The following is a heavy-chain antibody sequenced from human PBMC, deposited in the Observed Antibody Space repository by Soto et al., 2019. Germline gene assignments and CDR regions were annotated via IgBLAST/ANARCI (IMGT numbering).Heavy chain of an antibody. V-gene: IGHV3-23*01. Sequence: PGGSLRLSCAASGFTFSSYAMSWVRQAPGKGLEWVSAISGSGGSTYYADSVKGRFTISRDNSKNTLYLQMNSLRAEDTAVYYCAKDQKDYYDSSGYDWGQGTLVTVSS. CDR2: ISGSGGST. CDR3: AKDQKDYYDSSGYD. D-gene: IGHD3-22*01. J-gene: IGHJ4*02. CDR1: GFTFSSYA.